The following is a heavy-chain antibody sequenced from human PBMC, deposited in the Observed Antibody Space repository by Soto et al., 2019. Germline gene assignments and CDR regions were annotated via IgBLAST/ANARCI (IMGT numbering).Heavy chain of an antibody. CDR3: ARDTRNYYDSSGYYHPEFLFDY. J-gene: IGHJ4*02. CDR1: GFTFSSYW. CDR2: IKQDGSEK. V-gene: IGHV3-7*05. D-gene: IGHD3-22*01. Sequence: GGSLRLSCAASGFTFSSYWMSWVRQAPGKGLEWVANIKQDGSEKYYVDSVKGRFTISRDNAKNSLYLQMNSLRAEDTAVYYCARDTRNYYDSSGYYHPEFLFDYWGQGTLVTVSS.